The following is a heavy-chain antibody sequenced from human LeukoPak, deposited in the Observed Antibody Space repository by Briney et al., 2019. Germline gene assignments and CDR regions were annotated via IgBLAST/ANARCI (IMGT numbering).Heavy chain of an antibody. V-gene: IGHV3-21*01. CDR3: ARDEDTAMGIYYYYYMDV. CDR1: GFTFSSYS. Sequence: PGGSLRLSCAASGFTFSSYSMNWVRQAPGKGLEWVSSISSSSSYIYYADSVKGRFTISRDNAKNTLYLQMNSLRAEDTAVYYCARDEDTAMGIYYYYYMDVWGKGTTVTVSS. CDR2: ISSSSSYI. D-gene: IGHD5-18*01. J-gene: IGHJ6*03.